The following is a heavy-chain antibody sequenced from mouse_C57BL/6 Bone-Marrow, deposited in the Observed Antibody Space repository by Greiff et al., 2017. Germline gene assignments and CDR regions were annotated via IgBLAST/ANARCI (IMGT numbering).Heavy chain of an antibody. D-gene: IGHD1-1*02. V-gene: IGHV5-16*01. J-gene: IGHJ1*03. Sequence: EVKLMESEGGLVQPGSSMKLSCTASGFTFSDYYMAWVRQVPEKGLEWVANINYDGSSTYYLDSLKSRFIISRDNAKNILYLQMSSLKSEDTATYYCAREGGSDGGYYWYFDVWGTGTTVTVSS. CDR1: GFTFSDYY. CDR2: INYDGSST. CDR3: AREGGSDGGYYWYFDV.